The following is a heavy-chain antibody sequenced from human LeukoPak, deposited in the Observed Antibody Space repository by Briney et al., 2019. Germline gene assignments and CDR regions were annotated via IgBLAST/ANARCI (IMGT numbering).Heavy chain of an antibody. CDR2: IYYSGST. J-gene: IGHJ5*02. V-gene: IGHV4-39*01. Sequence: SETLSLTCAVSGGSISSNSYYWGWIRQPPGKGLEWIGSIYYSGSTYYNPSLKSRVTISVDTSKNQFSLRLSSVTAADTAVYYCARHFFDWFRMKWFDPWGQGTLVTVSS. CDR1: GGSISSNSYY. D-gene: IGHD3-9*01. CDR3: ARHFFDWFRMKWFDP.